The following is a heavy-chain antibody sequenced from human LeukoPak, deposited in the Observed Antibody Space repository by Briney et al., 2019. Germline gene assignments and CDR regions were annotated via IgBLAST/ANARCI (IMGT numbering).Heavy chain of an antibody. CDR1: GYTFTSYD. CDR2: MNPNSGNT. J-gene: IGHJ6*02. V-gene: IGHV1-8*01. D-gene: IGHD2-2*01. CDR3: ARGMVVVPSAYYYGMDV. Sequence: ASVKVSCKASGYTFTSYDINWVRQATGQGLEWMGWMNPNSGNTGYAQKFQGRVTMTRNTSISTAYMELSSLRSEGTAVYYCARGMVVVPSAYYYGMDVWGQGTTVTVSS.